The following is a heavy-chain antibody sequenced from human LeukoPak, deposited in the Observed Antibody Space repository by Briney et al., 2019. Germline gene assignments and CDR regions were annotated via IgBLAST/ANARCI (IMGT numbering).Heavy chain of an antibody. CDR1: GGSISSGSYY. CDR2: IYASGST. V-gene: IGHV4-61*02. J-gene: IGHJ6*03. CDR3: ARVLTELSYYYYMDV. D-gene: IGHD1-14*01. Sequence: PSQTLSLTCTVSGGSISSGSYYWSWIRQPAGTGLKWIGRIYASGSTNYNPSLKSRVTISVDTSKNQLSLKLSSVTAADTAVYYCARVLTELSYYYYMDVWGKGTTVTVSS.